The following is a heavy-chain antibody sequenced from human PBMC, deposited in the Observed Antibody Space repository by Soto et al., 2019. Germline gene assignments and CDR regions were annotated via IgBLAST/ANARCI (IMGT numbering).Heavy chain of an antibody. CDR1: GFTFTSSA. J-gene: IGHJ3*02. CDR2: IVVGSGNT. Sequence: SVKVSCKASGFTFTSSAMQWVRQARGQRLEWIGWIVVGSGNTNYAQKFQERVTITRDMSTSTAYMELSSLRSEDTAVYYCAAFDCSSTSCYMMAFDIWGQGTMVTVSS. D-gene: IGHD2-2*02. V-gene: IGHV1-58*02. CDR3: AAFDCSSTSCYMMAFDI.